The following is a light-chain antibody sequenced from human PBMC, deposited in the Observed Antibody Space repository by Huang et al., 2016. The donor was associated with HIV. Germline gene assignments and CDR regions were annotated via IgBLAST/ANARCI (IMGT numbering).Light chain of an antibody. CDR2: GAS. CDR1: QTVSDNY. CDR3: QQYGSSPRGT. V-gene: IGKV3-20*01. Sequence: EIVLTQSPGTLSLSPGARATLSCRASQTVSDNYLAWYQKKPGQAPRLLIYGASSRATGIPDRFSGSGSATDFTLIISRLEPEDFAVYYCQQYGSSPRGTFGQGTKLEIK. J-gene: IGKJ2*01.